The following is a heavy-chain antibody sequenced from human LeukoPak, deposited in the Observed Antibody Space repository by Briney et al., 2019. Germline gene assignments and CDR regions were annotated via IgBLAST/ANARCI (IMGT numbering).Heavy chain of an antibody. CDR1: GGSFSSYY. V-gene: IGHV4-59*01. CDR3: AGSSGYSYGRLYYGMDV. CDR2: IYYSGST. J-gene: IGHJ6*02. Sequence: SETLSLTCAVYGGSFSSYYWSWIRQPPGKGLEWIGYIYYSGSTNYNPSLKSRVTISVDTSKNQFSLKLSSVTAADTAVYYCAGSSGYSYGRLYYGMDVWGQGTTVTVSS. D-gene: IGHD5-18*01.